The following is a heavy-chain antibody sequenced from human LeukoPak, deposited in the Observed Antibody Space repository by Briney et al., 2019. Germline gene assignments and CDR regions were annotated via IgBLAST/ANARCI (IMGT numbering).Heavy chain of an antibody. J-gene: IGHJ4*02. CDR3: ATLSPDCSSTSCRDY. D-gene: IGHD2-2*01. Sequence: GGSLRLSCAASGFTFSSYSMNWVRQAPGKGLEWVSSISSGSSYIYYADSVKGRFTISRDNAKNSLYLQMNSLRAEDTAVYYCATLSPDCSSTSCRDYWGQGTLVTVSS. CDR1: GFTFSSYS. CDR2: ISSGSSYI. V-gene: IGHV3-21*01.